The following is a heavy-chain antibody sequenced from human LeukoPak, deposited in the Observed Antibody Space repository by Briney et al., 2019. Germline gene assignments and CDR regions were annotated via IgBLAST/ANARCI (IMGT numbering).Heavy chain of an antibody. CDR2: FDPEDGET. D-gene: IGHD6-19*01. V-gene: IGHV1-24*01. CDR3: ATSSDSSGWYAFDY. CDR1: GYTLTELS. J-gene: IGHJ4*02. Sequence: ASVKVSCKVSGYTLTELSMHWVRQAPGKGLEWKGGFDPEDGETIYAQKFQGRVTMAEDTSTDTAYMELSSLRSEDTAVYYCATSSDSSGWYAFDYWGQGTLVTVSS.